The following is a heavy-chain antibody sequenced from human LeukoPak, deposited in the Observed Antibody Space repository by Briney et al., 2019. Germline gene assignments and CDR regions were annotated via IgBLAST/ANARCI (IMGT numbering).Heavy chain of an antibody. V-gene: IGHV3-66*01. J-gene: IGHJ6*02. D-gene: IGHD6-19*01. CDR1: GFTVSSNY. CDR3: ARDASSSDYYYYGMDV. CDR2: IYSGGST. Sequence: RGSLRLSCAASGFTVSSNYMNWVRQAPGKGLEWVSVIYSGGSTYYADSVKGRFTISRDNSKNTMYLQMNSLRAEDTAVYYCARDASSSDYYYYGMDVWGQGTTLTVSS.